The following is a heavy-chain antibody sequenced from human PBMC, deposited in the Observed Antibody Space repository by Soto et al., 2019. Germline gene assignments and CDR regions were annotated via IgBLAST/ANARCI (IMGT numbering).Heavy chain of an antibody. V-gene: IGHV3-30*18. J-gene: IGHJ6*02. D-gene: IGHD3-10*01. CDR1: GFTFSTYG. CDR3: AKDFKVSGSHYGTLNYYYGMDV. CDR2: ISYDGYLK. Sequence: QVQLVESGGGVVQPGRSLRLSCAASGFTFSTYGMQWVRQAPGKGLEWVAVISYDGYLKYYVDAVKGRFTVARDNSKNTLFLEMSSLRVEETAVYFCAKDFKVSGSHYGTLNYYYGMDVWGQGTTVTVSS.